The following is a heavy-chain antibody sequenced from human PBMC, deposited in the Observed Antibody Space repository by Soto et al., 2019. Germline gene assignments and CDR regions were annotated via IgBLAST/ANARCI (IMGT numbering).Heavy chain of an antibody. CDR3: AAENGSSGYYGNIDY. V-gene: IGHV1-58*01. CDR2: IVVGSGNT. J-gene: IGHJ4*02. D-gene: IGHD3-22*01. Sequence: SVKGSCKASGLTIISYAVHWVRQAIGQGLEWIGWIVVGSGNTNYAQKFQERVTITRDMSTSTAYMELSSLRSEDTAVYYCAAENGSSGYYGNIDYWGQGTRVTVSP. CDR1: GLTIISYA.